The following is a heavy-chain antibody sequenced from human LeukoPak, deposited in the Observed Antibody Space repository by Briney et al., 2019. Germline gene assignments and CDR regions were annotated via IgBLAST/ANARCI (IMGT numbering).Heavy chain of an antibody. V-gene: IGHV4-39*07. CDR2: IYYSGST. CDR3: ARALSLLWFGEPNWFDP. D-gene: IGHD3-10*01. CDR1: GGSISAGSISSSSYY. J-gene: IGHJ5*02. Sequence: PSETLSLTCTVSGGSISAGSISSSSYYWGWIRQPPGKGLEWIGSIYYSGSTYYNPSLKSRVTISVDTSKNQFSLKLSSVTAADTAVYYCARALSLLWFGEPNWFDPWGQGTLVTVSS.